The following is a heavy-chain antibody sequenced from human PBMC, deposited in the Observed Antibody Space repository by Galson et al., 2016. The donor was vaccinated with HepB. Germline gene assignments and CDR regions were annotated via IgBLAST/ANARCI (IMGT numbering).Heavy chain of an antibody. Sequence: SVKVPCKASGGSFSRNAISWVRQAPGQGLEWMGGIIPSFGTPTYAQKFQGRLTISASEFTSTGYMELNSLRSEDTAVYYCARGPSQQWLGGFDYWGQGTLVTVSS. J-gene: IGHJ4*02. V-gene: IGHV1-69*13. D-gene: IGHD6-19*01. CDR1: GGSFSRNA. CDR2: IIPSFGTP. CDR3: ARGPSQQWLGGFDY.